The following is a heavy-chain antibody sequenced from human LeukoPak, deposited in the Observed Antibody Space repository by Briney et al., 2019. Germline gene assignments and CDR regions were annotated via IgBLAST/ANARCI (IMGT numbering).Heavy chain of an antibody. D-gene: IGHD3-22*01. J-gene: IGHJ3*02. CDR3: TKSDGSGLIRI. CDR1: GDSLTGYS. Sequence: PSETLSLTCTVSGDSLTGYSWGWICQPPGKGLEWIGNIYYTGNTYYNPSLKSRVTISLDTSKNQFSLKVISMTAADTAVYYCTKSDGSGLIRICGRGTMVTVSS. V-gene: IGHV4-39*07. CDR2: IYYTGNT.